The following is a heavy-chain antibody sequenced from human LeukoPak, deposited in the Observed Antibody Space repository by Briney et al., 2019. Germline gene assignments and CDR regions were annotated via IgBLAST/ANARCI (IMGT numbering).Heavy chain of an antibody. CDR1: GGSISSSSYY. V-gene: IGHV4-39*01. CDR3: ARLRSRYSSSWEFDY. CDR2: IYYSGST. D-gene: IGHD6-13*01. Sequence: SETLSLTCTVSGGSISSSSYYWGWIRQPPGKGLEWIGSIYYSGSTYYNPSLKSRVTISVDTSKYQFSLKLSSVTAADTAVYYCARLRSRYSSSWEFDYWGQGTLVTVSS. J-gene: IGHJ4*02.